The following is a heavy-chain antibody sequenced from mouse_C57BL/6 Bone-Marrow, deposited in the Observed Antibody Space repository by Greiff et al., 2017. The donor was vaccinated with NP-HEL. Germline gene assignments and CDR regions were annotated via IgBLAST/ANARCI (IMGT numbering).Heavy chain of an antibody. J-gene: IGHJ3*01. Sequence: EVQLMESGGGLVKPGGSLKLSCAASGFTFSSYAMSWVRQTPEKRLEWVATLNDGGSYTYYPDNFKGRFTISRDTAKNNLYLQMSHLKSEDADLDSYASARAVYDGYCPFAYWGQGTLVTVSA. CDR1: GFTFSSYA. CDR3: ASARAVYDGYCPFAY. D-gene: IGHD2-3*01. V-gene: IGHV5-4*01. CDR2: LNDGGSYT.